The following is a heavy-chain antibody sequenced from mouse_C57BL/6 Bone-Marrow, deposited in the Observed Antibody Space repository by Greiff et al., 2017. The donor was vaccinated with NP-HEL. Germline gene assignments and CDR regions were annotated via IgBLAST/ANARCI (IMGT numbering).Heavy chain of an antibody. V-gene: IGHV1-81*01. Sequence: QVQLQQSGAELARPGASVKLSCKASGYTFTSYGISWVKQRTGQGLEWIGEIYPRSGNTYYNEKFKGKATLTADKSSRTAYMELRSLTSEDSAVYFCAREGYYGSTRFAYWGQGTLVTVSA. D-gene: IGHD1-1*01. J-gene: IGHJ3*01. CDR2: IYPRSGNT. CDR3: AREGYYGSTRFAY. CDR1: GYTFTSYG.